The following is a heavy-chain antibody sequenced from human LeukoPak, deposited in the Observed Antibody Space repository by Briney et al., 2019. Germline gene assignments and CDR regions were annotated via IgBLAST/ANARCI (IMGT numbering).Heavy chain of an antibody. J-gene: IGHJ4*02. CDR3: ARGGIAVAGTYDY. Sequence: SETLSLTCTVSGGSISSSSFFWDWIRQPPGKGLEWIGSIYYSGSTYYNSSLKSRVTISVDMSKNQFSLKLSSVTAADTAVYYCARGGIAVAGTYDYWGQEALVTVSS. V-gene: IGHV4-39*01. CDR1: GGSISSSSFF. CDR2: IYYSGST. D-gene: IGHD6-19*01.